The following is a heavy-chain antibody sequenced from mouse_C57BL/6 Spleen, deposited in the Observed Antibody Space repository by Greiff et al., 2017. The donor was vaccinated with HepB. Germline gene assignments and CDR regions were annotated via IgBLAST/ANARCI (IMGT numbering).Heavy chain of an antibody. J-gene: IGHJ4*01. CDR1: GYTFTSYW. CDR2: IHPNSGST. V-gene: IGHV1-64*01. Sequence: QVQLQQPGAELVKPGASVKLSCKASGYTFTSYWMHWVKQRPGQGLEWIGIIHPNSGSTNYNEKFKNKSTLTVYKSSSTAYMQLSSLTSEDSAVYYCARSGSSGYNYAMDYWGQGTSVTVSS. D-gene: IGHD3-2*02. CDR3: ARSGSSGYNYAMDY.